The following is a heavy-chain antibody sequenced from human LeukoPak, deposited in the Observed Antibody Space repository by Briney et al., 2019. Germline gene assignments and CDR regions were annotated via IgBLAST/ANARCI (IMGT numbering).Heavy chain of an antibody. CDR1: GFTFSSYW. J-gene: IGHJ5*02. V-gene: IGHV3-7*01. D-gene: IGHD2-8*01. CDR2: IKQDGSEK. Sequence: PGGSLRLSCAASGFTFSSYWMSWVRQAPGKGLEWGANIKQDGSEKYYVDSVKGRFTISRDNAKNSLYLQMNTLRAEDTAVYYCASYNLYCTNGVCSNWFDPWGQGTLVSVSS. CDR3: ASYNLYCTNGVCSNWFDP.